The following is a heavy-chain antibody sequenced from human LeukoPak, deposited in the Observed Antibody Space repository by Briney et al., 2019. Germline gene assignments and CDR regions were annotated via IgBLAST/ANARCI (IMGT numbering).Heavy chain of an antibody. Sequence: GGSLRLSCAASGFTFSSYAMSWVRQAPGKGLEWVPAISGSGGSTYYADSVKGRFTISRDNSKNTLYLQMNSLRAEDTAVYYCAKRSNTMVRGVTYYYGMDVWGKGTTVTVSS. V-gene: IGHV3-23*01. CDR3: AKRSNTMVRGVTYYYGMDV. D-gene: IGHD3-10*01. J-gene: IGHJ6*04. CDR2: ISGSGGST. CDR1: GFTFSSYA.